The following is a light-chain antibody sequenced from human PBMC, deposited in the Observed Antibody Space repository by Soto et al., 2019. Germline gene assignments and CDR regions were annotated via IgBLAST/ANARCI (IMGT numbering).Light chain of an antibody. Sequence: EIVMTQSPATLSVSPGERATLSCRASQSVSSNLAWYQQKPGQAPRLLIYSASTRATGIPGRFSGSGTDTDFTLTISILQSEDFAIYDCQHYSICPPTYTCGQGTKLEIK. CDR2: SAS. V-gene: IGKV3-15*01. CDR1: QSVSSN. J-gene: IGKJ2*01. CDR3: QHYSICPPTYT.